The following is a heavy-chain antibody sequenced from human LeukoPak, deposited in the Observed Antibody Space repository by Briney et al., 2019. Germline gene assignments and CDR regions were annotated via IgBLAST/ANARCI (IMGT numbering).Heavy chain of an antibody. CDR1: GFTFSSYG. CDR3: AKDGGDSTQDY. V-gene: IGHV3-30*18. D-gene: IGHD2-21*02. J-gene: IGHJ4*02. Sequence: PGRSLRLSCAASGFTFSSYGMHWVRQAPGKGLEWVAVISYDGSNKYYADSVKGRFTISRDSSKNTLYLQMNSLRAEDTAVYYCAKDGGDSTQDYWDQGTLVTVSS. CDR2: ISYDGSNK.